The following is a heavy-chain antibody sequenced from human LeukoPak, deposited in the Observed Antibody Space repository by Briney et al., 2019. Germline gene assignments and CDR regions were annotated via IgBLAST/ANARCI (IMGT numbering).Heavy chain of an antibody. CDR3: ARTDSGYDSFDY. D-gene: IGHD5-12*01. V-gene: IGHV4-39*01. CDR2: IYYSGST. Sequence: SETLSLTCTVSGGSISSSSYYWGWIRQPPGKGLEWIGSIYYSGSTYYNPSLKSRVTISVDTSKNQFSLKLSSVTAADTAVYYCARTDSGYDSFDYWGRGTLVTVSS. J-gene: IGHJ4*02. CDR1: GGSISSSSYY.